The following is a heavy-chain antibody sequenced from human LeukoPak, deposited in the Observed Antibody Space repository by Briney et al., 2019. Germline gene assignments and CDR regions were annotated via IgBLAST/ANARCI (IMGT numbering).Heavy chain of an antibody. V-gene: IGHV3-48*04. J-gene: IGHJ6*03. CDR2: ISSSSSTI. CDR1: GFTFSSYS. CDR3: ARDPLYYYMDV. Sequence: GGSLRLSCAASGFTFSSYSMNWVRQAPGKGLEWVSYISSSSSTIYYADSVKGRFTISRDNAKNTLYLQMNSLRAEDTAVYYCARDPLYYYMDVWGKGTTVTVSS.